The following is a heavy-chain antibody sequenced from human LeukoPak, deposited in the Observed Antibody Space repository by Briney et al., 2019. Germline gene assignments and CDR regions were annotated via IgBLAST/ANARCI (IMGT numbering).Heavy chain of an antibody. CDR2: ISSSSSTI. Sequence: GGSLRLSCAASGFTFSSYAMSWVRQALGKGLEWVSYISSSSSTIYYADSVKGRFTISRDNAKNSLYLQMNSLRAEDTAVYYCASDPTGYSSSWADAFDIWGQGTMVTVSS. CDR1: GFTFSSYA. CDR3: ASDPTGYSSSWADAFDI. J-gene: IGHJ3*02. V-gene: IGHV3-48*04. D-gene: IGHD6-13*01.